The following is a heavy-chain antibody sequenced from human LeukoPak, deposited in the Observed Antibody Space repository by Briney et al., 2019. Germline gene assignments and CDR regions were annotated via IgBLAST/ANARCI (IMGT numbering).Heavy chain of an antibody. Sequence: PGGSLRLSCVVSGFTFSDYWMHWVRQAPGKGLVWVSRINSDGSNTNYAGSVKGRFTISGDNAKNTLYLQMSSLRVEDTAVYYCASGYARSARHQSDFWGQGTVVTVSS. V-gene: IGHV3-74*01. CDR2: INSDGSNT. D-gene: IGHD2-2*01. CDR1: GFTFSDYW. CDR3: ASGYARSARHQSDF. J-gene: IGHJ4*02.